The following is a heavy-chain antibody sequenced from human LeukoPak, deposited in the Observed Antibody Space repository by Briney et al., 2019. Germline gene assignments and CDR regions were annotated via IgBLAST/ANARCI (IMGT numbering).Heavy chain of an antibody. J-gene: IGHJ3*02. D-gene: IGHD6-19*01. Sequence: PGGSLRLSCAASGFTFSNYWMHWVRQAPGKGLVWVSRINSDGSSTTYADSVEGRFTISRDNAKNTLYLQMNSLRAEDTAVYYCARDNRAVTGTRLIRPLFDIWGQGTMVTVSS. CDR2: INSDGSST. V-gene: IGHV3-74*01. CDR3: ARDNRAVTGTRLIRPLFDI. CDR1: GFTFSNYW.